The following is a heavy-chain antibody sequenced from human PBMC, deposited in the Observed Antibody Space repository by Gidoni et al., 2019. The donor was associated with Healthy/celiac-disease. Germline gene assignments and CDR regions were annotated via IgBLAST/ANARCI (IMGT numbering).Heavy chain of an antibody. CDR1: GFTFSSYG. CDR2: IWYDGSNK. J-gene: IGHJ4*02. D-gene: IGHD3-16*01. CDR3: ARAHYEGGYYFDY. V-gene: IGHV3-33*01. Sequence: QVQLVESGGGVVQPGRSLRLSCAASGFTFSSYGMHWVRQAPGKGLEWVAVIWYDGSNKYYADSVKGRFTISRDNSKNTLYLQMNSLRAEDTAVYYCARAHYEGGYYFDYWGQGTLVTVSS.